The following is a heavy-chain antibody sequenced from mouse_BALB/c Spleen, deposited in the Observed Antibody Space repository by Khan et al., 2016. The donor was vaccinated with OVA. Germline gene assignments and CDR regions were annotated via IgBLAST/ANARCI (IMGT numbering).Heavy chain of an antibody. CDR3: TRDRIDY. V-gene: IGHV1-7*01. Sequence: VQLQQSGAELAKPGASVKMSCKASGYTFTTYWMHWVKQRPGQGLEWIGYINPTSGYTEYNEKFKDRATLSADKSSSTAYMQLSSLTSEDSAVYYCTRDRIDYWGQGTTRTVSS. J-gene: IGHJ2*01. CDR1: GYTFTTYW. CDR2: INPTSGYT.